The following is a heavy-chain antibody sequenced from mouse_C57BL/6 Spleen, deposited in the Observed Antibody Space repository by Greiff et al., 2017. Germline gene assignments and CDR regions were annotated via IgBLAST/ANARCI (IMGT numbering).Heavy chain of an antibody. CDR1: GFNIKDDY. Sequence: EVKLQESGAELVRPGASVKLSCTASGFNIKDDYMHWVKQRPEQGLEWIGWIDPENGDTEYASKFQGKATITADTSSNTAYLQLSSLTSEDTAVYYCTKTTVNYFDYWGQGTTLTVSS. D-gene: IGHD1-1*01. CDR3: TKTTVNYFDY. V-gene: IGHV14-4*01. CDR2: IDPENGDT. J-gene: IGHJ2*01.